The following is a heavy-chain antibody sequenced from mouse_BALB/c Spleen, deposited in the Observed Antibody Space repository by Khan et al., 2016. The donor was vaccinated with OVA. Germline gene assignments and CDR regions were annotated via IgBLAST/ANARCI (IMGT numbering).Heavy chain of an antibody. CDR2: IWGDGST. V-gene: IGHV2-3*01. Sequence: ESGPGLVAPSQSLSITCTVSGFSLSSYGVNWVRQPPGKGLEWLGVIWGDGSTNYHSALTSRLSISKDNSKSQVFLQLNSLQSDDTATYYCAKWGDLYAMDYWGQGTSVTVSS. CDR3: AKWGDLYAMDY. CDR1: GFSLSSYG. J-gene: IGHJ4*01.